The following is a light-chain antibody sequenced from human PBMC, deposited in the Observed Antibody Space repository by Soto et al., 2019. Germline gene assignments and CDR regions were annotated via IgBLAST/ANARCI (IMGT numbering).Light chain of an antibody. V-gene: IGKV3-20*01. J-gene: IGKJ1*01. Sequence: EIGLTQSPGTLSLSPGERATLSCRASQSVSCISLVWYQQKPCQAPRLLISGASSRDTGIPNRFSGSGSGNDFTVTISRLEHEDCEVYYCQQSGSPPPRTFGQGNKVEIK. CDR2: GAS. CDR3: QQSGSPPPRT. CDR1: QSVSCIS.